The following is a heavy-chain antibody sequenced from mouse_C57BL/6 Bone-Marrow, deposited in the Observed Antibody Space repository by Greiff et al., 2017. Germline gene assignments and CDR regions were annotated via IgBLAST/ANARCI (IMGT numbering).Heavy chain of an antibody. CDR3: TLGNYGFAY. CDR1: GFNIKDDY. V-gene: IGHV14-4*01. D-gene: IGHD2-1*01. J-gene: IGHJ3*01. CDR2: IDPENGDT. Sequence: VQLQQSGAELVRPGASVKLSCTASGFNIKDDYMHWVKQRPEQGLEWIGWIDPENGDTEYASKFQGKATITADPSSNTAYLQLSSLTSEDTAVYYCTLGNYGFAYWGQGTLVTVSA.